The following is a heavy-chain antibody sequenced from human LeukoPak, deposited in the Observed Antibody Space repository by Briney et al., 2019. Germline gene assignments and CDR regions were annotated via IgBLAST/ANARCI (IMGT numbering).Heavy chain of an antibody. D-gene: IGHD1-1*01. CDR3: ARDSPRTGP. V-gene: IGHV3-74*01. CDR1: GFTFSSYW. CDR2: IDSDGSGT. Sequence: GGSLRLSCAASGFTFSSYWMHWVRQVPGKGLVWVSHIDSDGSGTTYADSVKGRFTISRDNARNTLYLQMNSLRDEDTAVYYCARDSPRTGPWGQGTLVTVSS. J-gene: IGHJ5*02.